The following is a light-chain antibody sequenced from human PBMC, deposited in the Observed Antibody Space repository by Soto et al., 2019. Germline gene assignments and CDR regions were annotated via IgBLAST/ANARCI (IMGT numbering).Light chain of an antibody. CDR1: QSVSSY. V-gene: IGKV3-11*01. CDR2: DAS. Sequence: EIVLTQSTATLSLSPGERATLSFRANQSVSSYLSCFQQKPGQAPRLLIYDASNRATGLPARFSGSGSGTDFTLTISSLETEDFAVYYCQQRSDGITFGQGTRLEIK. J-gene: IGKJ5*01. CDR3: QQRSDGIT.